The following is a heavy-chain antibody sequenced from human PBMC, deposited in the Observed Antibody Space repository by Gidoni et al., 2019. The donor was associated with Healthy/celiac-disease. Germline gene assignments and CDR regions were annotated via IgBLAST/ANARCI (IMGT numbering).Heavy chain of an antibody. D-gene: IGHD6-19*01. CDR2: ISSSSSTI. CDR3: AREAAYSSGWYVSSWFDP. V-gene: IGHV3-48*01. J-gene: IGHJ5*02. Sequence: EVQLVESGGGLVQPGGSLRLSCAASGFTFSSYSMNWVRQAPGKGLEWVSYISSSSSTIYYADSVKGRFTISRDNAKNSLYLQMNSLRAEDTAVYYCAREAAYSSGWYVSSWFDPWGQGTLVTVSS. CDR1: GFTFSSYS.